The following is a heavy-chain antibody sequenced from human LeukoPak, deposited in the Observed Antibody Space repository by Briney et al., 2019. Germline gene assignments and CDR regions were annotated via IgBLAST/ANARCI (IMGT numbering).Heavy chain of an antibody. J-gene: IGHJ4*02. CDR3: AKVLTSWLREDFDY. D-gene: IGHD5-12*01. CDR1: GFTFSSYG. V-gene: IGHV3-30*18. Sequence: GRSLRLSCVGSGFTFSSYGMHWVRQAPGKGLEWVAVVSYDGSNKYYADFVADRFTISRDNSKNTLFLQINSLRAEDTAVYYCAKVLTSWLREDFDYWGQGTLVTVSS. CDR2: VSYDGSNK.